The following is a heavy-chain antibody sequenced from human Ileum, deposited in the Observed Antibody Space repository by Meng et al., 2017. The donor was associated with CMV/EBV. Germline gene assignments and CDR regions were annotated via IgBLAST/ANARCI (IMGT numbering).Heavy chain of an antibody. Sequence: QVQLVQSEREVKKPGASVKVSCQASGDPFTHSGITWVRQAPGQGLEWMGWINTYNDNSNSAQKFQDRFTMTKDTSTRTAHMELRSLTSDDTAVYYCARVQLSGVFDYWAQGTLVTVSS. J-gene: IGHJ4*02. CDR2: INTYNDNS. CDR1: GDPFTHSG. D-gene: IGHD1-26*01. V-gene: IGHV1-18*01. CDR3: ARVQLSGVFDY.